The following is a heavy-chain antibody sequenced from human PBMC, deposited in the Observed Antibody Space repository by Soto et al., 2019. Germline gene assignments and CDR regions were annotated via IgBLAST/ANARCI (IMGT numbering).Heavy chain of an antibody. Sequence: QVQLVQSGAEVKKPGSSVKVSCKASGGTFSSYTISWVRQAPGQGLEWMGRIIPILGIANYAQKFQGRVTMTAHKTTSTAYMELSSPRSEDTAVYYCASAVETGPLDYWGQGTLVTVAS. CDR2: IIPILGIA. V-gene: IGHV1-69*02. CDR1: GGTFSSYT. CDR3: ASAVETGPLDY. J-gene: IGHJ4*02.